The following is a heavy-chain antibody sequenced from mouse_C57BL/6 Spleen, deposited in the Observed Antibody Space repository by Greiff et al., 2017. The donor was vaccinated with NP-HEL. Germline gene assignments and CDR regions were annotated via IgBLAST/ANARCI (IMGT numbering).Heavy chain of an antibody. J-gene: IGHJ4*01. V-gene: IGHV1-69*01. CDR3: ARGGYDFMDY. Sequence: VQLQQPGAELVMPGASVKLSCKASGYTFTSYWMHWVKQRPGQGLEWIGEIDPSDSYTNYNQKFKGKSTLTVDKSSSTAYMQLSSLTSEDSAVYYCARGGYDFMDYWGQGTSVTVSS. CDR2: IDPSDSYT. CDR1: GYTFTSYW. D-gene: IGHD2-2*01.